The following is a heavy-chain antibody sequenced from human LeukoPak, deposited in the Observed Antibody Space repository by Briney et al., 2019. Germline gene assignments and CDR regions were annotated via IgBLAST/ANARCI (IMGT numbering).Heavy chain of an antibody. CDR1: GFTFSSYS. J-gene: IGHJ5*02. V-gene: IGHV3-21*01. Sequence: GGSLRLSCAASGFTFSSYSMNWVRQAPGKGLEWVSSISSSSSYIYYADSVKGRFTISRDNAKNSLYLQMNSLRAEDTAVYCCARDREAYCGGDCYPNWFDPWGQGTLVTASS. D-gene: IGHD2-21*02. CDR3: ARDREAYCGGDCYPNWFDP. CDR2: ISSSSSYI.